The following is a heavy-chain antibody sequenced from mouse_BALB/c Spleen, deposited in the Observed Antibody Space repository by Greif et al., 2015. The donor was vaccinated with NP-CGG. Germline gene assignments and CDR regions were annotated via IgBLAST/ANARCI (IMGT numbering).Heavy chain of an antibody. CDR1: GFNIKDTY. CDR3: ARSGYYGSSYWYFDV. Sequence: VQLQQPGAELVKPGASVKLSCTASGFNIKDTYMHWVKQRPEQGLEWIGRIDPAYGNTKYDPKFQGKATITADTSSNTAYLQLSSLASEDTAVYYCARSGYYGSSYWYFDVWGAGTTVTVSS. J-gene: IGHJ1*01. V-gene: IGHV14-3*02. CDR2: IDPAYGNT. D-gene: IGHD1-1*01.